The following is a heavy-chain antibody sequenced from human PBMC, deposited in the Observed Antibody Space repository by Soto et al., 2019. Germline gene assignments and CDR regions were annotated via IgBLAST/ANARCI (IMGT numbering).Heavy chain of an antibody. V-gene: IGHV4-34*01. Sequence: SETLSLTCAVYGGSFSGYYWSWIRQPPGKGLEWIGEINHSGSTNYNPSLKSRVTISVDTSKNQFSLKLSSVTAADTAVYYCARGLNFGYGSGSYYLDYWGQGTLVTVSS. D-gene: IGHD3-10*01. CDR3: ARGLNFGYGSGSYYLDY. J-gene: IGHJ4*02. CDR2: INHSGST. CDR1: GGSFSGYY.